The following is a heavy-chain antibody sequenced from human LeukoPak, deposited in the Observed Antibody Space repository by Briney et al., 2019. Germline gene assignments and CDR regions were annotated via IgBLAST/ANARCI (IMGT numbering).Heavy chain of an antibody. J-gene: IGHJ5*02. CDR3: ARANYDFWSGSNWFDP. V-gene: IGHV1-2*02. Sequence: ASVNVSCKASGYTFTGYYMHWVRQAPGQGLEWMGWINPNSGGTNYAQKFQGRVTMTRDTSISTAYMELSRLRSDDTAVYYCARANYDFWSGSNWFDPWGQGTLVTVSS. CDR2: INPNSGGT. CDR1: GYTFTGYY. D-gene: IGHD3-3*01.